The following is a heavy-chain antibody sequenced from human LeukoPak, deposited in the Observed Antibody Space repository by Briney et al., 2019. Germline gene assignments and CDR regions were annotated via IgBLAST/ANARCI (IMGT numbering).Heavy chain of an antibody. J-gene: IGHJ4*02. CDR2: INHSGST. CDR1: GGSFRGYY. CDR3: ARAVTYYDILTGYYKGPATSY. Sequence: SETLSLTCAVYGGSFRGYYWSWIRQPPGKGLEWIGEINHSGSTNYNPSLKSRVTISVDTSKNQFSLKLSSVTAADTAVYYCARAVTYYDILTGYYKGPATSYWGQGTLVTVSS. V-gene: IGHV4-34*01. D-gene: IGHD3-9*01.